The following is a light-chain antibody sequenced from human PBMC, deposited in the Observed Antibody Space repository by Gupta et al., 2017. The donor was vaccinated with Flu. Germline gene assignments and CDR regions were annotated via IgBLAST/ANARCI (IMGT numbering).Light chain of an antibody. CDR1: SSDVGNYNL. Sequence: QSALPQPASVSGSPGQSITISCTGTSSDVGNYNLVSWFQHPPGKLPKVIIYEGTKRPSGISNRFSGSKSGNTASLTISGLQTEDEADYYCFSYAGGGTYVFGSGTKVTVL. CDR2: EGT. CDR3: FSYAGGGTYV. J-gene: IGLJ1*01. V-gene: IGLV2-23*01.